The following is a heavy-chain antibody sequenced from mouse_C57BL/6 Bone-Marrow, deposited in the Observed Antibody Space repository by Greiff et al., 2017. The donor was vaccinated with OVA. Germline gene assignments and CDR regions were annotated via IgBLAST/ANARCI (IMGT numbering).Heavy chain of an antibody. CDR1: GYTFTSYW. J-gene: IGHJ1*03. V-gene: IGHV1-69*01. CDR3: TNGPRYFDV. D-gene: IGHD1-1*01. Sequence: VKLQQPGAELVMPGASVKLSCKASGYTFTSYWMHWVKQRPGQGLEWIGEIDPSDSYTNYNQKFKSKSTLTVDKSSSTAYMQLSSLTSEDSAVYYCTNGPRYFDVWGTGTTVTVSS. CDR2: IDPSDSYT.